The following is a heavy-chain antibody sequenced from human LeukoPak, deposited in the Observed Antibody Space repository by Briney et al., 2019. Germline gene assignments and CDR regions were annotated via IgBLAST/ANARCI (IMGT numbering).Heavy chain of an antibody. D-gene: IGHD6-13*01. J-gene: IGHJ4*02. Sequence: SETLSLTCTVSGGSISSYYWSWIRQPPGKGLEWIGYIYYSGSTNYNPSRKSRVTISVDTSKNQFSLKLNSVTAADTAVYYCARRYSSSWYFDYWGQGTLVTVSS. V-gene: IGHV4-59*08. CDR2: IYYSGST. CDR3: ARRYSSSWYFDY. CDR1: GGSISSYY.